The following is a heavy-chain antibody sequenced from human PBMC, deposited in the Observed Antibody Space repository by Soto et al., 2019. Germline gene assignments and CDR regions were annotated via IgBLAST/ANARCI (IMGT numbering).Heavy chain of an antibody. CDR1: GDSVSSNSAA. V-gene: IGHV6-1*01. Sequence: TLSLTCAISGDSVSSNSAAWNWIRQSPSRGLEWLGRSYYRSWWFNDYAVSVRSRITVSPDTSNNQFFLLLNSVTPDDTAVYYCAGTSSLQWYYMDVWDKGSTVTVSS. J-gene: IGHJ6*03. CDR2: SYYRSWWFN. D-gene: IGHD1-7*01. CDR3: AGTSSLQWYYMDV.